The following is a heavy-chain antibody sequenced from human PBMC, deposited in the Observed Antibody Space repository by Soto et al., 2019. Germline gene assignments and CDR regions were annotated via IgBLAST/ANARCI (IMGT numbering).Heavy chain of an antibody. J-gene: IGHJ6*02. V-gene: IGHV3-30*18. Sequence: GGSLRLSCAASGFTFSSYGMHWVRQAPGKGLEWVAVISYDGSNKYYADSVKGRFTISRDNSKNTLYLQMNSLRAEDTAVYYCAQDFYSRKDYYYYGMDVWGQGTTVTVSS. CDR1: GFTFSSYG. CDR2: ISYDGSNK. D-gene: IGHD1-26*01. CDR3: AQDFYSRKDYYYYGMDV.